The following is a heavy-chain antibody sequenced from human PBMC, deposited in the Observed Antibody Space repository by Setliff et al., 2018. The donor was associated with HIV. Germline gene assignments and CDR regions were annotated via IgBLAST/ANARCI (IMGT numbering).Heavy chain of an antibody. J-gene: IGHJ6*03. D-gene: IGHD6-19*01. CDR1: GGSIGSYH. CDR2: IRHSGYT. CDR3: AREFSERSPNPDHYYYYMDV. Sequence: SETLSLTCNVSGGSIGSYHWAWIRQSPGKGLEYIGNIRHSGYTNYNPSLKSRLNMSVDTSNYQISLKLNAVTAADTAVYYCAREFSERSPNPDHYYYYMDVWGKGTTVTVSS. V-gene: IGHV4-59*01.